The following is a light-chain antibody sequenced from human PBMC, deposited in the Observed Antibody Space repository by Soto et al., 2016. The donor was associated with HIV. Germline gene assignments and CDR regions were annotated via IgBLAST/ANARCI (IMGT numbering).Light chain of an antibody. CDR1: QAINSR. CDR3: QQTDSFPFT. CDR2: ATY. Sequence: DIQMTQSPSFLSASVGDRVTITCRASQAINSRLAWYQQKPGKAPEVLITATYTLQAGVPSRFSGSASGGTGTDFTLTIDSLQPEDFATYYCQQTDSFPFTFGPGTKVNV. V-gene: IGKV1-12*01. J-gene: IGKJ3*01.